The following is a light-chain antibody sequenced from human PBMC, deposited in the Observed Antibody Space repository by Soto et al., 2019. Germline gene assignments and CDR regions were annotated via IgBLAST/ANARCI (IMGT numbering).Light chain of an antibody. CDR3: QHSYNTLPGT. CDR2: SAS. Sequence: DIQMPQSPSSLSASVGDRVTITCRASQNINNFLIWYQHKPGKAPKLLIYSASNLRSGVPTRFSGGGSGTEFTLTISSLQPEDFATYYCQHSYNTLPGTFGQGTKLEIK. J-gene: IGKJ2*02. CDR1: QNINNF. V-gene: IGKV1-39*01.